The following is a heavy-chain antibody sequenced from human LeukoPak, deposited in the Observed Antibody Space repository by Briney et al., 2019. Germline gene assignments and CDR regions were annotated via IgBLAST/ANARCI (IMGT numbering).Heavy chain of an antibody. J-gene: IGHJ3*02. Sequence: GGSLRLSRAASGFTFSSYWMSWVRQAPGKGLEWVANIKQDGSEKYYVDSVKGRFTISRDNAKNSLYLQMNSLRAEDTAVYYCARVRQNWGGFNAFDIWGQGTMVTVSS. D-gene: IGHD7-27*01. V-gene: IGHV3-7*01. CDR3: ARVRQNWGGFNAFDI. CDR2: IKQDGSEK. CDR1: GFTFSSYW.